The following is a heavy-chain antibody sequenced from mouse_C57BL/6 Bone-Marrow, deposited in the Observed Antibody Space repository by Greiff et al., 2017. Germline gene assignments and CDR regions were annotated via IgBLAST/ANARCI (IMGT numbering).Heavy chain of an antibody. CDR2: ISDGGSYT. Sequence: EVQLVESGGGLVKPGGSLKLSCAASGFTFSSYAMSWVRQTTEKRLEWVATISDGGSYTYYPDNVKGRFTISRDNAKNNLYLQMSHLKSEDTAMYYCARAYYSNPYAMDYWGQGTSVTVSS. CDR3: ARAYYSNPYAMDY. V-gene: IGHV5-4*01. D-gene: IGHD2-5*01. J-gene: IGHJ4*01. CDR1: GFTFSSYA.